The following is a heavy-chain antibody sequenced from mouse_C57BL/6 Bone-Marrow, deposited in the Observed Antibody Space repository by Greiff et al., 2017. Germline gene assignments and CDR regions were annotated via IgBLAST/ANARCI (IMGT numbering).Heavy chain of an antibody. Sequence: QVQLQQSGAELARPGASVKLSCKASGYTFTSYGISWVKQRTGQGLEWIGEIYPRSGNTYYNEKFKGKATLTADKSSSTAYMELHRLTSEDSAVYFCARWWAAQATWADWGQGTLVTVSA. J-gene: IGHJ3*01. CDR3: ARWWAAQATWAD. V-gene: IGHV1-81*01. CDR2: IYPRSGNT. D-gene: IGHD3-2*02. CDR1: GYTFTSYG.